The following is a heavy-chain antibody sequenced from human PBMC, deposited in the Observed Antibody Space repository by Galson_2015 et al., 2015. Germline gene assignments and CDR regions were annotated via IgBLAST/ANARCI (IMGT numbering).Heavy chain of an antibody. CDR1: GGSISIYY. D-gene: IGHD3-10*01. Sequence: SETLSLTCTVSGGSISIYYWSWIRQPPGKGLEWIGYIYYSGSTSYNPSLKSRVTISVDTSKNQFSLKLSSVTAADTAVYYCARAERGVRGPLFDYWGQGTLVTVSS. CDR2: IYYSGST. J-gene: IGHJ4*02. CDR3: ARAERGVRGPLFDY. V-gene: IGHV4-59*01.